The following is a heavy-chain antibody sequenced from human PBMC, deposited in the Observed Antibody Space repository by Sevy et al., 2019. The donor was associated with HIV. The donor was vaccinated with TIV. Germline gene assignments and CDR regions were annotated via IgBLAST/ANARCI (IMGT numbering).Heavy chain of an antibody. CDR1: GGSFSGYY. CDR2: INHSGST. CDR3: ARGPSSSWQSRGGYFDY. D-gene: IGHD6-13*01. J-gene: IGHJ4*02. Sequence: SETLSLTCAVYGGSFSGYYWSWIRQPPGKGLEWIGEINHSGSTNYNPSLKSRVTISVDTSKNQFSLKLSSVTAADTAVYYCARGPSSSWQSRGGYFDYRGQGTLVTVSS. V-gene: IGHV4-34*01.